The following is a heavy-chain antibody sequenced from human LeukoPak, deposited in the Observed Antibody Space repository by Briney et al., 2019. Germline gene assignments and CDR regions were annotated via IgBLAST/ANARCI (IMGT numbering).Heavy chain of an antibody. J-gene: IGHJ4*02. CDR3: AKDVPSAYFDY. D-gene: IGHD2-2*01. V-gene: IGHV3-30*02. CDR2: IRYDESTK. CDR1: GFTFSSYG. Sequence: GGSLRLSCAASGFTFSSYGMHWVRQAPGKGLEWVAFIRYDESTKFYADSVKGRFTISRDNSKTTLYLQMDSLRAEDTAVYYCAKDVPSAYFDYWGQGTLVTVSS.